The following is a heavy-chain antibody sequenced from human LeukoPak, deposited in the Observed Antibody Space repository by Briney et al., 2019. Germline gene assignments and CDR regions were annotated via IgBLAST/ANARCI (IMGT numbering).Heavy chain of an antibody. CDR3: ARNFVLKGFDP. D-gene: IGHD3-9*01. J-gene: IGHJ5*02. V-gene: IGHV1-2*02. Sequence: GASVKVSCKASGYTFTGYYMNWVRPAPGQGLEWMGWINSDSGFTKSAQKFQGRVTMTRDTSITKDYMDLTRLTSDVTAVNYCARNFVLKGFDPWGQGTLVTVSS. CDR2: INSDSGFT. CDR1: GYTFTGYY.